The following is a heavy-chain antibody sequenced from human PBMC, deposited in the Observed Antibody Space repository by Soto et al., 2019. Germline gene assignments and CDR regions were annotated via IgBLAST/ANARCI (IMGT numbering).Heavy chain of an antibody. CDR2: ISSGSKTI. CDR3: GREDILGVRSFDY. Sequence: GGSLRLSCAASGFTFSGYSVNWVRQAPGKGLEWVSYISSGSKTIYYAESVKGRFTVSRDNARNSQYLQMNSLIDEDTAVYYCGREDILGVRSFDYWGQGTLVTVSS. CDR1: GFTFSGYS. D-gene: IGHD3-9*01. J-gene: IGHJ4*02. V-gene: IGHV3-48*02.